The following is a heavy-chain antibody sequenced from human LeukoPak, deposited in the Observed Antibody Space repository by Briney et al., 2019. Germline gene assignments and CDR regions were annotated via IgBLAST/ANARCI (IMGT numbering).Heavy chain of an antibody. CDR1: GYTFTGYY. J-gene: IGHJ4*02. D-gene: IGHD3-10*01. Sequence: ASVTVSCKSSGYTFTGYYMHWVRQAPGQGLGWVGWINPNSGGTNYAQKFQGSVTMTRDTSISTAYMELSRLRSDDTAVYYCAREFRAMVRGVIIAPLGYWGQGTLVTVSS. CDR2: INPNSGGT. CDR3: AREFRAMVRGVIIAPLGY. V-gene: IGHV1-2*02.